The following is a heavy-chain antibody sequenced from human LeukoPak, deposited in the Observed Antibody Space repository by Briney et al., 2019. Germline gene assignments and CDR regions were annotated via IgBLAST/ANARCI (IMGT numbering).Heavy chain of an antibody. V-gene: IGHV3-13*04. J-gene: IGHJ4*02. CDR3: ARGRGYYLDY. Sequence: GGSLRLSCAPSGFTFSSYDMHWVGQSTGKGLEWVSVIGTAGATFYPGSVKGRFTISRENARNSLYLQMNSLTAGDTAVYYCARGRGYYLDYWGQGTLVTVSS. CDR1: GFTFSSYD. CDR2: IGTAGAT. D-gene: IGHD3-10*01.